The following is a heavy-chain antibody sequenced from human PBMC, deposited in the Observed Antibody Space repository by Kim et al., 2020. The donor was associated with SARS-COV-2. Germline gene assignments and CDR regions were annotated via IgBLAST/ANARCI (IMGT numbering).Heavy chain of an antibody. D-gene: IGHD3-10*01. J-gene: IGHJ3*02. V-gene: IGHV3-49*02. Sequence: ASVKARFTISRDDSKSIAYLQMNSLKTEDTAVYYCTGGSGSYYNLNAFDIWGQGTMVTVSS. CDR3: TGGSGSYYNLNAFDI.